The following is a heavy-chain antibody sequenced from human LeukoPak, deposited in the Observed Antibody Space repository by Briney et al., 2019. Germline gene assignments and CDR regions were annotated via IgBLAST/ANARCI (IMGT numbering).Heavy chain of an antibody. D-gene: IGHD6-13*01. CDR2: ISYDGSNK. Sequence: PGGSLRLSCAASGFTFSSYGMHWVRQAPGKGLEWVAVISYDGSNKYYADSVKGRFTISRDNSKNTLYLQMNSLRAEDTAVYYCARSPLKGAAGTFYYFDYWGQGTLVTVSS. CDR3: ARSPLKGAAGTFYYFDY. CDR1: GFTFSSYG. J-gene: IGHJ4*02. V-gene: IGHV3-30*03.